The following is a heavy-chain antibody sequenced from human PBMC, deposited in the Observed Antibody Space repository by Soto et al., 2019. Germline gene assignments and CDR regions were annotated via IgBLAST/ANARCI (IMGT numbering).Heavy chain of an antibody. V-gene: IGHV3-21*01. Sequence: GGSLRLSCAASGFTFTRYSMNWVRQAPGKGLEWVSSISSTTNYIYYADSMKGRFTVSRDNAKNSVYLEMNSLSAEDTALYYCARESEDLTSNFDYWGQGTLVTAPQ. CDR1: GFTFTRYS. CDR2: ISSTTNYI. CDR3: ARESEDLTSNFDY. J-gene: IGHJ4*02.